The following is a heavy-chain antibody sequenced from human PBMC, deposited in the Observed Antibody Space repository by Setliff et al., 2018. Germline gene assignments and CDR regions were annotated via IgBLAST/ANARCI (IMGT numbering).Heavy chain of an antibody. CDR2: SIPIVDIA. CDR3: ARDPFAVRAATNWYDH. D-gene: IGHD6-13*01. J-gene: IGHJ5*02. V-gene: IGHV1-69*10. Sequence: ASVKVSCKASGDTFSNNGISWVRQAPGQGLEWMGGSIPIVDIANYAQKFQGRVTITADKSTSTVYMELSSLRYEDTAVYYCARDPFAVRAATNWYDHWDQGTLVTVSS. CDR1: GDTFSNNG.